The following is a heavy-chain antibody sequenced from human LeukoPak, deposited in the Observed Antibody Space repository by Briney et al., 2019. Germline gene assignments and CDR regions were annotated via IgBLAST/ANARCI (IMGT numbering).Heavy chain of an antibody. CDR2: IYYSGST. V-gene: IGHV4-59*01. CDR3: ARAGDILTGYYLFDY. CDR1: GGSISSYY. D-gene: IGHD3-9*01. Sequence: SETLSLTCTVCGGSISSYYWRWIRQTPGKGLEWIGYIYYSGSTNYNPSLKSRVTISVDTSKNQFSLKLSSVTAADTAVYYCARAGDILTGYYLFDYWGQGTLVTVSS. J-gene: IGHJ4*02.